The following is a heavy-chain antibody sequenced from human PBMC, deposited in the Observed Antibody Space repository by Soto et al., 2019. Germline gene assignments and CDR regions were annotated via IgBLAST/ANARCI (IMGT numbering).Heavy chain of an antibody. V-gene: IGHV3-23*01. CDR3: EKDDFTDRGDDYFDY. CDR1: GFSFTNFA. Sequence: PGGSLRLSCAASGFSFTNFAMSWVRQAPGKGLEWVAGIGASGDITWYADSVKGRLSISRDNSKNKLYLQLNSLRFEDTAVYYCEKDDFTDRGDDYFDYWGPGTLVTVSS. J-gene: IGHJ4*02. CDR2: IGASGDIT. D-gene: IGHD2-21*02.